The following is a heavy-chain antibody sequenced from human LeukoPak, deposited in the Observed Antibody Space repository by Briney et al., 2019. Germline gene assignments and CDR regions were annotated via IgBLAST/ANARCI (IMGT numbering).Heavy chain of an antibody. J-gene: IGHJ6*03. CDR2: MNPNSGNT. D-gene: IGHD2-2*01. CDR1: GYTFTSYD. CDR3: ARGVRVRVVVPAALSYYYYMDV. Sequence: ASVKVSCKASGYTFTSYDINWVRPATGQGLEWMGWMNPNSGNTGYAQKLQGRVTMTRNTSISTAYMELSSLRSEDTAVYYCARGVRVRVVVPAALSYYYYMDVWGKGTTVTVSS. V-gene: IGHV1-8*01.